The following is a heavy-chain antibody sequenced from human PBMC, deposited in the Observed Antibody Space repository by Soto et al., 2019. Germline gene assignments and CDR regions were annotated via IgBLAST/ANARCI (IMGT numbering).Heavy chain of an antibody. J-gene: IGHJ4*02. CDR3: ARDDGSGFSD. D-gene: IGHD3-22*01. CDR2: IYYSGST. V-gene: IGHV4-61*01. CDR1: GGSVNSGSYY. Sequence: QVQLQESGPGLVKPSETLSLTCTVSGGSVNSGSYYGSWVRQPPGKGLKWIGQIYYSGSTIYNPSRNSRVAISVDTSKNQFSMKLSSMNAADTAVYYCARDDGSGFSDWGQGTLVTVSS.